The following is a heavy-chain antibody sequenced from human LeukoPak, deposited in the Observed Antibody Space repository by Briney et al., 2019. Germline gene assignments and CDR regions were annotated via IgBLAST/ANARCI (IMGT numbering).Heavy chain of an antibody. Sequence: GGSLRPSSAPSAFTPSSYSMSCVRQAPGKGREWVSAISGSGGNTYYADSVKVRFTISRDNSKNTLYLQMNSLRAEDTGVYYCSAPGSSWYFDYWGQGTLVTVSS. J-gene: IGHJ4*02. D-gene: IGHD6-13*01. CDR2: ISGSGGNT. V-gene: IGHV3-23*01. CDR3: SAPGSSWYFDY. CDR1: AFTPSSYS.